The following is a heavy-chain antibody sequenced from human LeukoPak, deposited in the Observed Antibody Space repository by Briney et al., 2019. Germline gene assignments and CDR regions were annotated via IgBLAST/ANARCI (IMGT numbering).Heavy chain of an antibody. V-gene: IGHV1-69*04. CDR2: IIPILGIA. J-gene: IGHJ3*02. Sequence: ASVKVSCKASGGTFSSYTISWVQQAPGQGLEWMGRIIPILGIANYAQKFQGRVTITADKSTSTAYMELSSLRSEDTAVYYCARDRGGYPRDAFDIWGQGTMVTVSS. D-gene: IGHD1-26*01. CDR3: ARDRGGYPRDAFDI. CDR1: GGTFSSYT.